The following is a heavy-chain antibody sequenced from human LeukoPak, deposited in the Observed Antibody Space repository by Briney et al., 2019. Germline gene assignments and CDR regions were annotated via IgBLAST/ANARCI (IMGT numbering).Heavy chain of an antibody. CDR1: GFTFSSYA. V-gene: IGHV3-23*01. D-gene: IGHD7-27*01. CDR3: AKANWGSGY. J-gene: IGHJ4*02. CDR2: IGGNGGST. Sequence: PGGSLILSCAASGFTFSSYAMSWVRQAPGKGLEWVSTIGGNGGSTYYADSVKGRFTISRDNSKNTLYLQMNSLRAEDTAVYYCAKANWGSGYWGQGTLVTVSS.